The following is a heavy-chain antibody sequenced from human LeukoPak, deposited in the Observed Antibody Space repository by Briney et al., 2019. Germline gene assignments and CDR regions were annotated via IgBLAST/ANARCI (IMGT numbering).Heavy chain of an antibody. D-gene: IGHD5-24*01. V-gene: IGHV3-7*01. CDR2: IKQDGSEK. CDR1: GFTFSSYW. CDR3: AREMATITCYFDY. Sequence: GGSLRLSCAASGFTFSSYWMSWVRQALGKGLEWVANIKQDGSEKYYVDSVKGRFTISRDNAKNSLYLQMNSLRAEDTAVYYCAREMATITCYFDYWGQGTLVTVSS. J-gene: IGHJ4*02.